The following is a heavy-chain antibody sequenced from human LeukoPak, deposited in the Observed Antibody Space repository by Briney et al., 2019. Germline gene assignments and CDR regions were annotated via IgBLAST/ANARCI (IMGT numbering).Heavy chain of an antibody. D-gene: IGHD6-13*01. Sequence: SETLSLTCSVSGASISGYYWTWIRQPAGRGLEWIGRIYTTGSTKYNPSLKSRVIMSVDASKNQFSLNLTSVTAADTAVYFRARTAERQQMVQGTYFYYYFMDVWAKGTTVTISS. J-gene: IGHJ6*03. CDR3: ARTAERQQMVQGTYFYYYFMDV. CDR2: IYTTGST. CDR1: GASISGYY. V-gene: IGHV4-4*07.